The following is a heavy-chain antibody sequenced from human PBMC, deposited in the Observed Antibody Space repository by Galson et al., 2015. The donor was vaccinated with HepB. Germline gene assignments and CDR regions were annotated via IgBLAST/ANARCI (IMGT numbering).Heavy chain of an antibody. Sequence: SLRPSCAASGFDFSISGMNWVRQAPRQGLEWVAVIWCDGSNEDYLDSVKGRFTISRDNSQKTLYLQMNSLRAEDTAVYYCVREIKGRWYHFAHWGQGALVTVSS. D-gene: IGHD5-24*01. J-gene: IGHJ4*02. V-gene: IGHV3-33*01. CDR1: GFDFSISG. CDR2: IWCDGSNE. CDR3: VREIKGRWYHFAH.